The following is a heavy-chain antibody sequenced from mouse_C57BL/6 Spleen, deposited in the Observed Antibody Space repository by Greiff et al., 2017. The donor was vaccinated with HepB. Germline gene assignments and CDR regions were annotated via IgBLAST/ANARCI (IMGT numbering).Heavy chain of an antibody. J-gene: IGHJ2*01. CDR2: IYPGSGNT. CDR3: ARGELRLFFDY. D-gene: IGHD3-2*02. CDR1: GYSFTSYY. V-gene: IGHV1-66*01. Sequence: QVQLQQSGPELVKPGASVKISCKASGYSFTSYYIHWVKQRPGQGLEWIGWIYPGSGNTKYNEKFKGKATLTADTSSSTAYMQLSSLTSEDSAVYYCARGELRLFFDYWGQGTTLTVSS.